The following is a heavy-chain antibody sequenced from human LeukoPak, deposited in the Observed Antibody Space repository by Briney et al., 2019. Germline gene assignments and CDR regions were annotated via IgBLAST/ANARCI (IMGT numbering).Heavy chain of an antibody. CDR3: ARGYHYGLDV. Sequence: GGSLRLSCAASGFTFSSFTIHWARQAPGKGLVWVSRIKSDGTSTTYADSVRGRFSISRDNAKKTLYLQMNNLRVDDTAVYYCARGYHYGLDVWGQGTLVTVSS. CDR2: IKSDGTST. V-gene: IGHV3-74*01. J-gene: IGHJ4*02. CDR1: GFTFSSFT. D-gene: IGHD5-12*01.